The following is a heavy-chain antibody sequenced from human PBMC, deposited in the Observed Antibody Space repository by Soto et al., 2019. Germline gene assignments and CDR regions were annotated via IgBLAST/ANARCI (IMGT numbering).Heavy chain of an antibody. J-gene: IGHJ4*02. CDR3: ARHIAVAGTRGFDY. CDR1: GDSISSNHW. D-gene: IGHD6-19*01. CDR2: IYPSGTT. Sequence: QVQLQESGPGLVKPSETLSLTCAVSGDSISSNHWWSWVRQPPGKGLEWIGEIYPSGTTNYDPSLKSRVTMSMDKSKNRLSLKVTSVTAADTAVYYCARHIAVAGTRGFDYWGQGILVSVSS. V-gene: IGHV4-4*02.